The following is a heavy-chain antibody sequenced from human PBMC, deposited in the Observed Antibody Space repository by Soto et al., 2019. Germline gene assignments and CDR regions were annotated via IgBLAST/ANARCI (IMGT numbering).Heavy chain of an antibody. J-gene: IGHJ4*02. CDR3: ARESRYCSGGSCYFLPGIDY. CDR1: GGTFSSYA. CDR2: TIPIFGTA. D-gene: IGHD2-15*01. V-gene: IGHV1-69*13. Sequence: ASVKVCCKASGGTFSSYAISWVRQAPGQGLEWMGGTIPIFGTANYAQKFQGRVTITADESTSTAYMELSSLRSEDTAVYYCARESRYCSGGSCYFLPGIDYWGQGTLVTVSS.